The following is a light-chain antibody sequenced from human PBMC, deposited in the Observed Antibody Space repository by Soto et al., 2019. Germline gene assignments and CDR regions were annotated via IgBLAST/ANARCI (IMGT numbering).Light chain of an antibody. CDR3: QQYGGVPYT. J-gene: IGKJ2*01. CDR1: ESISRDY. Sequence: EIVLTQSPGTLSLSPGQRATLSCRASESISRDYLAWYQQRLGQAPRLLIYGASSGATGIPDRFSGSGSGTDFTRTISRLEPEDFAIDDCQQYGGVPYTFGQGTKLESK. CDR2: GAS. V-gene: IGKV3-20*01.